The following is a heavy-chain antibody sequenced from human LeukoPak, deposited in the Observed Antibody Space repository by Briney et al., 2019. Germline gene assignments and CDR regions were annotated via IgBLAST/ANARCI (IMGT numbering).Heavy chain of an antibody. J-gene: IGHJ5*02. V-gene: IGHV4-34*01. CDR3: ARGLSGDYAEKLNWFDP. Sequence: SETLSLTCAVYGGSFNGYYWTWVRQPPGKGLEWIGGINHSGSTNYNPSLKSRVTISVDTSKNQFSLKLSSVTAADTAVCYCARGLSGDYAEKLNWFDPWGQGTLVTVSS. CDR1: GGSFNGYY. CDR2: INHSGST. D-gene: IGHD2-21*02.